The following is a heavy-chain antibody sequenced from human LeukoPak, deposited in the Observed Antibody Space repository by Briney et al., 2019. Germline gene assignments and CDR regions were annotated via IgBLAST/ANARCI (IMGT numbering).Heavy chain of an antibody. CDR2: ISSSGSTT. CDR3: ARDEQWLVHIDY. D-gene: IGHD6-19*01. V-gene: IGHV3-11*01. CDR1: GFTFSDYY. J-gene: IGHJ4*02. Sequence: PGGSLRLSCAASGFTFSDYYMSWIRQAPGKGLEWVPYISSSGSTTYYADSVKGRFTISRGNAKNSLYLQMNSLRAEDTAVYYCARDEQWLVHIDYWGQGTLVTVSS.